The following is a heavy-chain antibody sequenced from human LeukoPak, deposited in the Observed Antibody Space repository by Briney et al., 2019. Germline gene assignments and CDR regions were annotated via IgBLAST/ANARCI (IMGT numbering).Heavy chain of an antibody. CDR1: GGTFSSYA. CDR3: ARVGGGSGYSGHFDY. D-gene: IGHD5-12*01. V-gene: IGHV1-69*13. CDR2: IIPIFGTA. Sequence: GASVEVSCKASGGTFSSYAISWVRQAPGQGLEWMGGIIPIFGTANYAQKFQGRVTITVDESTSTAYMELSSLRSEDTAVYYCARVGGGSGYSGHFDYWGQGTLVTVSS. J-gene: IGHJ4*02.